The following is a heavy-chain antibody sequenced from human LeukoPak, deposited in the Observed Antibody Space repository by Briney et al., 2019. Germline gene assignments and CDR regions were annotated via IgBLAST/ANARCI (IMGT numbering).Heavy chain of an antibody. Sequence: SETLSLTCTVSGGSISSGGYYWSWIRQHPGKGLEWVGYIYYSGSTYYNPSLKGRVTISVDTSKNQFSLKLSSVTAADTAVYYCARDYYGSGSSLFDPWGQGTLVTVSS. J-gene: IGHJ5*02. CDR2: IYYSGST. CDR3: ARDYYGSGSSLFDP. CDR1: GGSISSGGYY. V-gene: IGHV4-31*03. D-gene: IGHD3-10*01.